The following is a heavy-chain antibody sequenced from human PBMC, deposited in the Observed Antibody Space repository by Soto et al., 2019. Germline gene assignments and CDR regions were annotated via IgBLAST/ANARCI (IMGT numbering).Heavy chain of an antibody. V-gene: IGHV1-46*03. D-gene: IGHD3-3*01. CDR3: ARDQRITIFGVVTAPDY. CDR1: GYTFTSYY. Sequence: ASVKVSCKASGYTFTSYYMHWVRQAPGQGLEWMGIINPSGGSTSYAQKFQGRVTMTRDTSTSTVYMELSGLRSEDTAVYYCARDQRITIFGVVTAPDYWGQGTLVTVSS. CDR2: INPSGGST. J-gene: IGHJ4*02.